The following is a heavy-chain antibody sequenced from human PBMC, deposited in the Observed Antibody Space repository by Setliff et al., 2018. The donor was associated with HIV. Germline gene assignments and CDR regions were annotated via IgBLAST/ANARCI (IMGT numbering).Heavy chain of an antibody. CDR1: GGSISSGSYY. Sequence: SETLSLTCTVSGGSISSGSYYWSWIRQPAGKGLEWIGRIYTSGSTNYNPSLKSRVTISVDTSKNQFSLKLSSVTAADTAVYYCARRGYYDTVGYWDYWGPGTLVTVSS. CDR3: ARRGYYDTVGYWDY. D-gene: IGHD3-22*01. V-gene: IGHV4-61*02. CDR2: IYTSGST. J-gene: IGHJ4*02.